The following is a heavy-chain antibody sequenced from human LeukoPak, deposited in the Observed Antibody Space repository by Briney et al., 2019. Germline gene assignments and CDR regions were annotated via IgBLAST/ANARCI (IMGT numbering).Heavy chain of an antibody. V-gene: IGHV3-30*02. J-gene: IGHJ4*02. CDR2: IRYDRSNK. CDR1: VFTSTSYV. Sequence: VGSPRPSSAASVFTSTSYVMHWGRQAPGKGLGWGAFIRYDRSNKYYADSLKGRFTISRDNHKNTLYLQMNSLRAEDTDVYYCAKGGRSGWSHFDYWGQGTLVTVSS. CDR3: AKGGRSGWSHFDY. D-gene: IGHD6-19*01.